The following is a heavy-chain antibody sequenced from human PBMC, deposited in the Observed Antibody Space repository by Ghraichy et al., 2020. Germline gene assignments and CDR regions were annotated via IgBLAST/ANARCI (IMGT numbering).Heavy chain of an antibody. Sequence: GGSLRLSCAASGFTFSSYGMHWVRQAPGKGLEWVAFIRYDGSNKYYADSVKGRFTISRDNSKNTLYLQMNSLRAEDTAVYYCAKDTNYYGSGYYYGMDVWGQGTTVTVSS. CDR1: GFTFSSYG. J-gene: IGHJ6*02. D-gene: IGHD3-10*01. CDR2: IRYDGSNK. CDR3: AKDTNYYGSGYYYGMDV. V-gene: IGHV3-30*02.